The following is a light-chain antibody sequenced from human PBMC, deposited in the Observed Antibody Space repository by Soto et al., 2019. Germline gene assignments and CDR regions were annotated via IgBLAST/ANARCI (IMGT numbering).Light chain of an antibody. CDR3: NSYTSDSTRV. Sequence: QSALTQPASVSGSPGQSITISCSGTSSDVGGYDYVSWYQQHPGRAPKLLIYEVSNRPSGVSNRFSGSKSGNTASLTISGHQAEDEADYYCNSYTSDSTRVFGGGTKLTVL. V-gene: IGLV2-14*03. CDR1: SSDVGGYDY. CDR2: EVS. J-gene: IGLJ2*01.